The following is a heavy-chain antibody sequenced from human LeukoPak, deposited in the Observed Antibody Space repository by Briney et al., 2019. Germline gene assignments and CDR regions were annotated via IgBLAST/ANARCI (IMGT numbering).Heavy chain of an antibody. D-gene: IGHD3-3*01. Sequence: AGGSLRLSCAASGFTFSSYAMTWVRQAPGKGLEWVSAISGSGGSTYYADSVKARFTISRDNSKNTLYLQMNSLRAEDTAVYYCAKDMGDDFWSGYPLDYWGQGTLVTVSS. CDR2: ISGSGGST. V-gene: IGHV3-23*01. CDR1: GFTFSSYA. CDR3: AKDMGDDFWSGYPLDY. J-gene: IGHJ4*02.